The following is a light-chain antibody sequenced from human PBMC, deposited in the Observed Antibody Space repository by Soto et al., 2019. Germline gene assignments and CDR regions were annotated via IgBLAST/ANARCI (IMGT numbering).Light chain of an antibody. CDR2: DVS. CDR1: SSDVGGYNY. J-gene: IGLJ1*01. V-gene: IGLV2-14*01. CDR3: SSYTSTSTPYV. Sequence: QSVLTQPASVSGSPGQSITISCTGTSSDVGGYNYVSWYQQHPGKAPKLMIYDVSNRSSGVSNRFSGSKSGNTASLTISELQAEDEADYYCSSYTSTSTPYVFGTGTKLTVL.